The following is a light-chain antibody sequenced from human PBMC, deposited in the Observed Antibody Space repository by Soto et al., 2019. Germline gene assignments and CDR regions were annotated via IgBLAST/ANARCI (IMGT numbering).Light chain of an antibody. J-gene: IGLJ1*01. Sequence: QSSLRVPASVSGSPGQSITISCTGTSSDVGTYNLVSWYQQHPGKAPKLMIYEGSKRPSGVSNRFSGSKSGNTASLTISGLQAEEEADYYCCSYASRNTYVFGTGTKVTVL. V-gene: IGLV2-23*01. CDR3: CSYASRNTYV. CDR1: SSDVGTYNL. CDR2: EGS.